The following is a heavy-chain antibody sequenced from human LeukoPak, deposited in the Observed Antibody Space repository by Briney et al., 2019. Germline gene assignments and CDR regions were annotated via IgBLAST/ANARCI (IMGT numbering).Heavy chain of an antibody. J-gene: IGHJ5*02. CDR1: GFTFSSYG. D-gene: IGHD5-12*01. CDR2: IWYDGSNK. CDR3: ARARIVATNWFDP. V-gene: IGHV3-33*01. Sequence: PGRSLRLSCAASGFTFSSYGMHWVRQAPGKGLEWVAVIWYDGSNKYYADSVKGRFTISRDNSKNTLYLQMNSLRAEDTAVYYCARARIVATNWFDPWGQGTLVTVSS.